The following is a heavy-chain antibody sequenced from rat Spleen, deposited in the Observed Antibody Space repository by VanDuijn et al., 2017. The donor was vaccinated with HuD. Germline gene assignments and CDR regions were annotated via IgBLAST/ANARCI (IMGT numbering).Heavy chain of an antibody. CDR3: ARHGIYNNYGWFAY. CDR2: INPGGYNT. J-gene: IGHJ3*01. Sequence: EVQLVESGGGLVQPGRSLKLSCAVSGFTFSNYDMAWVRQAPTKGLEWVASINPGGYNTYYRDSVRGRFTVSRDNTKNTLYLQMDSLRSEDTATYYCARHGIYNNYGWFAYWGQGTLVTVSS. V-gene: IGHV5S13*01. D-gene: IGHD1-10*01. CDR1: GFTFSNYD.